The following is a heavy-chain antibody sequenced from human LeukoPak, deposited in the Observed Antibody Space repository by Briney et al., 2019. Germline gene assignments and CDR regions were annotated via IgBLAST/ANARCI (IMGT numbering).Heavy chain of an antibody. Sequence: GGSLRLSCAASGFTFGSYSMNWVRQAPGKGLEWVSSISSSSSYIYYADSVKGRFTISRDNAKNSLYLQMNSLRAEDTAVYYCARDVCSGGSCYSSFFDYWGQGTLVTVSS. CDR3: ARDVCSGGSCYSSFFDY. J-gene: IGHJ4*02. CDR1: GFTFGSYS. D-gene: IGHD2-15*01. V-gene: IGHV3-21*01. CDR2: ISSSSSYI.